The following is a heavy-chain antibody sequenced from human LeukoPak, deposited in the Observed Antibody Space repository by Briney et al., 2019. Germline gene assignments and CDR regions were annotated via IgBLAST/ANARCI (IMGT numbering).Heavy chain of an antibody. CDR3: ARERGSYAY. V-gene: IGHV3-48*02. Sequence: GGSLRLSCAASGFTVSNNYMNWVRQAPGKGLEWVSYISSSSSTIYYADSVRGRFTISRDNAKNSLYLQMNSLRDEDTAVYYCARERGSYAYWGQGTLVTVSS. J-gene: IGHJ4*02. CDR1: GFTVSNNY. D-gene: IGHD1-26*01. CDR2: ISSSSSTI.